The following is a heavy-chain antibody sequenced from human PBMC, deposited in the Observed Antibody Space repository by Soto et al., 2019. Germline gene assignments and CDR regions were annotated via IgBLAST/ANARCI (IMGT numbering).Heavy chain of an antibody. Sequence: SVKVSFKASGFTFTSSAVQWVRQARGQRLEWIGWIVVGSGNTNYAQKFQERVTITRDMSTSTAYMELSSLRSEDTAVYYCAASPAYSSGWADYWGQGTLVTVSS. D-gene: IGHD6-19*01. J-gene: IGHJ4*02. CDR2: IVVGSGNT. CDR1: GFTFTSSA. CDR3: AASPAYSSGWADY. V-gene: IGHV1-58*01.